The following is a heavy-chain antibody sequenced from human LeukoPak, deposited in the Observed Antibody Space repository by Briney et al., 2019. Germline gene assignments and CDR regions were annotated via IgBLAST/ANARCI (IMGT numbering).Heavy chain of an antibody. D-gene: IGHD1-26*01. V-gene: IGHV1-69*13. CDR3: ARAWVGRGAFDY. CDR2: IIPIFGTA. CDR1: GYTFTSYY. Sequence: SVKVSCKASGYTFTSYYMHWVRQAPGQGLEWMGGIIPIFGTANYAQKFQGRVTITADESTSTAYMELSSLRSEDTAVYYCARAWVGRGAFDYWGQGTLVTVSS. J-gene: IGHJ4*02.